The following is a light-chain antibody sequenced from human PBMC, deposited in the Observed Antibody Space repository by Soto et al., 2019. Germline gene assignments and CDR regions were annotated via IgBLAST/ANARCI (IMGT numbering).Light chain of an antibody. CDR1: QSVSIN. CDR2: AAS. CDR3: QQYHIWYT. J-gene: IGKJ2*01. Sequence: EIVMTQSPATLSVSPGERVILSCRASQSVSINLAWFQQKPGQAPRLLIYAASTRATGIPARFSGSGSGTEFTLTISRLLSEDFAVYYCQQYHIWYTFGQGTELEIK. V-gene: IGKV3-15*01.